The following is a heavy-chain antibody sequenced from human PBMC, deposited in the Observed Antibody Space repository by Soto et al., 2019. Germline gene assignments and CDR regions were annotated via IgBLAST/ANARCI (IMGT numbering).Heavy chain of an antibody. CDR1: GFTVSSNY. CDR3: ARGAKPYSSGRDVLDI. CDR2: IYSGGTT. J-gene: IGHJ3*02. V-gene: IGHV3-53*03. D-gene: IGHD6-19*01. Sequence: GGSLRLSCVASGFTVSSNYMSWVRQTPGKGLEWVSVIYSGGTTHYADSVKGRFTISRDNAKNSLYLQMNNLRVEDTAVYYCARGAKPYSSGRDVLDIWGQGTMVTVSS.